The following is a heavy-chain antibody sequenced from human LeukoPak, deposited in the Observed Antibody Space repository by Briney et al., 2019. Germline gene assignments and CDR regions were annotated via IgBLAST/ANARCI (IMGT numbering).Heavy chain of an antibody. Sequence: SETLSLTCTVSGGSISSYYWSWIRQPPGKGLEWIGYIYYSGSTNYNPSLKSRVTIPVDTSKNQLSLKLSSVTAADTAVYYCARAPPTYYYDSSGYYSYFDYWGQGTLVTVSS. D-gene: IGHD3-22*01. J-gene: IGHJ4*02. V-gene: IGHV4-59*01. CDR3: ARAPPTYYYDSSGYYSYFDY. CDR1: GGSISSYY. CDR2: IYYSGST.